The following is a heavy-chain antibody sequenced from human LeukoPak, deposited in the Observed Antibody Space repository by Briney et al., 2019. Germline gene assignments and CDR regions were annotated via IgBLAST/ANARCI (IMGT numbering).Heavy chain of an antibody. CDR2: VHSSGGT. CDR1: GGSMTGYY. J-gene: IGHJ5*02. V-gene: IGHV4-59*08. D-gene: IGHD2-21*02. Sequence: SETLSLTCTVSGGSMTGYYWAWIRQPPGKSLEWIGYVHSSGGTKYSPSLKSRVTVSIDMSKNQFPLNLRSVTAADSAAYYCTKLSDCGDDCYDRPHWFDPWGQGSLVTVSS. CDR3: TKLSDCGDDCYDRPHWFDP.